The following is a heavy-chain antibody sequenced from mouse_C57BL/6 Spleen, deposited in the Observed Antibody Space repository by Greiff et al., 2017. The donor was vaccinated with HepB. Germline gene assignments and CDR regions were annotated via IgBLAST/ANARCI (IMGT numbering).Heavy chain of an antibody. CDR1: GYTFTDYY. CDR2: INPNNGGT. CDR3: AREDYGTGWFAY. V-gene: IGHV1-26*01. D-gene: IGHD2-1*01. Sequence: EVQLQQSGPELVKPGASVKISCKASGYTFTDYYMNWVKQSHGKSLEWIGDINPNNGGTSYNQKFKGKATLTVDKSSSTAYMELRSLTSEDSAVYYCAREDYGTGWFAYWGQGTLVTVSA. J-gene: IGHJ3*01.